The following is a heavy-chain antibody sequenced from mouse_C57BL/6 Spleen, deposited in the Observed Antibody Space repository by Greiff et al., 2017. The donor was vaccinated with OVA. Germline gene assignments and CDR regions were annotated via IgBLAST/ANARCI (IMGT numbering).Heavy chain of an antibody. Sequence: EVQVVESGGGLVKPGGSLKLSCAASGFTFSSYAMSWVRQTPEKRLEWVATISDGGSYTYYPDNVKGRFTISRDNAKNNLYLQMSHLKSEDTAMYYCARGSDYDDYWGQGTTLTVSS. J-gene: IGHJ2*01. V-gene: IGHV5-4*01. D-gene: IGHD2-4*01. CDR3: ARGSDYDDY. CDR2: ISDGGSYT. CDR1: GFTFSSYA.